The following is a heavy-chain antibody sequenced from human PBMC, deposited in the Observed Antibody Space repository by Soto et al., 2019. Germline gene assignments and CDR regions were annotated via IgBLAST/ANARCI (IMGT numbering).Heavy chain of an antibody. V-gene: IGHV4-59*01. D-gene: IGHD3-10*01. Sequence: SETLSLTCTVSGVSISNFYWSWIRQPPGKGLEWIGHIYYSGSTDYNPSLRSRVTISVDTSKNQFSLKLNSVTAADTAVYYCARAGSYYSIDNWGQGTLVTVSS. J-gene: IGHJ4*02. CDR2: IYYSGST. CDR1: GVSISNFY. CDR3: ARAGSYYSIDN.